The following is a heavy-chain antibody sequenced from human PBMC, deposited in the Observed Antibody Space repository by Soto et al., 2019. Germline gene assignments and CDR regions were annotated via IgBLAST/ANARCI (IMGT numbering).Heavy chain of an antibody. Sequence: EVQLVESGGGLVQPGGSLRLSCVDSGFTFSSYWMSWVRQAPVKGLEWVGNKKQDGSEENYVDSVKGRFTISRDNAKNSMYLQMNSLRVEDTPVYYCARIAASGRGWDVWGQGTTVVVSS. CDR3: ARIAASGRGWDV. D-gene: IGHD6-13*01. CDR2: KKQDGSEE. J-gene: IGHJ6*02. CDR1: GFTFSSYW. V-gene: IGHV3-7*01.